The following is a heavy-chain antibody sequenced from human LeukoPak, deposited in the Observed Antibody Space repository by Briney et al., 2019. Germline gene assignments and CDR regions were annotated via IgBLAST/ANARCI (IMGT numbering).Heavy chain of an antibody. CDR2: IYNSGST. CDR1: GASISSGDYY. Sequence: ASQTLSLTCTVDGASISSGDYYWSWLRQTPVKGLDGIGFIYNSGSTFYNPSLKSRLTISVDTSKKQFSLKLSSVAAAGTAVYYCARAKGPGAHYNWFDPWGQGTLVTVSS. J-gene: IGHJ5*02. V-gene: IGHV4-30-4*01. CDR3: ARAKGPGAHYNWFDP. D-gene: IGHD2-2*01.